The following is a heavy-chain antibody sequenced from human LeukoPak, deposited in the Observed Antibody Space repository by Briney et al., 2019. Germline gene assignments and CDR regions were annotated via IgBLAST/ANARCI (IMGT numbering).Heavy chain of an antibody. CDR3: AKVGGSYFYYYYMDV. V-gene: IGHV3-43*02. CDR1: GFTFDDYA. D-gene: IGHD1-26*01. J-gene: IGHJ6*03. Sequence: GGSLRLSCAASGFTFDDYAMHWVRQAPGKGLEWVSLVSGDGGTTYYGDSVKGRFTISRDNSKNSLYLQMNSLRTEDTALYYCAKVGGSYFYYYYMDVWGKGTTVTVSS. CDR2: VSGDGGTT.